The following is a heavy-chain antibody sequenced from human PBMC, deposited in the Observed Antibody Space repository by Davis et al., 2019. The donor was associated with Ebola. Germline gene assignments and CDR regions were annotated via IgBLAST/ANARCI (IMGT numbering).Heavy chain of an antibody. V-gene: IGHV4-59*08. CDR1: GDSISSSY. J-gene: IGHJ4*02. CDR2: ISYSGSS. D-gene: IGHD3-16*01. CDR3: ARHRGDVVFGPYDY. Sequence: SETLSLTCTVSGDSISSSYWSWFRQPPGKGLEWVGYISYSGSSNHNPSLKSRVTMSVDTSKKQGSLKVRSVTAADTAVYYCARHRGDVVFGPYDYWGQGTLVTVSS.